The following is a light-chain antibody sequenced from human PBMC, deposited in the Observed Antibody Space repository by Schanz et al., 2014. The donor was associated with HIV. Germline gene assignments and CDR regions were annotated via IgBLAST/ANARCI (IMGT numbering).Light chain of an antibody. CDR3: QHYNNWLGT. V-gene: IGKV3-15*01. J-gene: IGKJ1*01. Sequence: EIVMTQTPATLSVSPGERATLSCRASQSVSTKLAWYQQKPGQAPRLLIYGASTRATGIPARFSGSGSGTEFTLTIGSLQSEDFAVYYCQHYNNWLGTFGQGTKVEIK. CDR1: QSVSTK. CDR2: GAS.